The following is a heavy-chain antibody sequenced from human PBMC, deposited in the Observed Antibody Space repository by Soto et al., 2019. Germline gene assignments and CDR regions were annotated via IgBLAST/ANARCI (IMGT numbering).Heavy chain of an antibody. CDR2: ISGSGGST. Sequence: EVQLLESGGGLVQPGGSLRLSCAASGFTFSSYAMSWVRQAPGKGLEWVSAISGSGGSTYYADSVKGRFTISRDNSKNTLYLQMNSLRAEDTAVYYCAKGPRDYVWGSYRPDYWGQGTLVTVSP. CDR3: AKGPRDYVWGSYRPDY. J-gene: IGHJ4*02. D-gene: IGHD3-16*02. CDR1: GFTFSSYA. V-gene: IGHV3-23*01.